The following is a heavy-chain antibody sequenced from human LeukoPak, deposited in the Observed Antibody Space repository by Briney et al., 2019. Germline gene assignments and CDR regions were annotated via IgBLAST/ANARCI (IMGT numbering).Heavy chain of an antibody. V-gene: IGHV3-53*01. CDR2: IFRDGST. D-gene: IGHD3-3*01. CDR1: GFNVRTNY. J-gene: IGHJ4*02. Sequence: GGSLRLSCAVSGFNVRTNYMSWVRQAPGKGLEWDSVIFRDGSTYYGDSVRGRFSISRDNSKNMVFLQMNNLRAEDTAVYFCARDFFDFWGGSWVWGQGTLVTVSS. CDR3: ARDFFDFWGGSWV.